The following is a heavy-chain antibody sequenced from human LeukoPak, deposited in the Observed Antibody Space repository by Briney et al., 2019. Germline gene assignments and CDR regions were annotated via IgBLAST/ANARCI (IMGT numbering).Heavy chain of an antibody. V-gene: IGHV3-30*02. CDR2: IRFDGNTE. Sequence: GGSLRLSCVASGFTFRTYGMHWVRQAPGKGLEWVAFIRFDGNTEKYADSVEGRFTVSRDNAKNTLCLQMDTLRPEDTALYYCANGGGYFLHWGQGTLVTVAS. D-gene: IGHD3-16*01. J-gene: IGHJ1*01. CDR1: GFTFRTYG. CDR3: ANGGGYFLH.